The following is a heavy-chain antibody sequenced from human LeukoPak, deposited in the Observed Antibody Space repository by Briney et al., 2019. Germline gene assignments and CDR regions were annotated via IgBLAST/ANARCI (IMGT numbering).Heavy chain of an antibody. CDR1: GYTFTRYD. Sequence: ASVKVSCKASGYTFTRYDINWVRQATGQGLEWMGWMSPNSGSTGYAQKFQGRVTMTRNTAISTAYMELSGLRSEDTAVYYCARVSYSGSYYSSFDYWGQGTLVTVSS. D-gene: IGHD1-26*01. CDR3: ARVSYSGSYYSSFDY. V-gene: IGHV1-8*01. J-gene: IGHJ4*02. CDR2: MSPNSGST.